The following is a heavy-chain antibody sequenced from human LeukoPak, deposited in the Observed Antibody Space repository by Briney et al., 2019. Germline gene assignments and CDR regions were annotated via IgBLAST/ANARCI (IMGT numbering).Heavy chain of an antibody. CDR2: ISGSGGST. V-gene: IGHV3-23*01. D-gene: IGHD6-6*01. CDR3: AKDLRTLLVGSSPGESD. J-gene: IGHJ4*02. CDR1: GFTFSSYA. Sequence: GGSLRLSCAASGFTFSSYAMSWVRQAPGKGLEWVSAISGSGGSTYYADSVKGRFTISRDNSKNTLYLQLNSRRAEDTAVYYCAKDLRTLLVGSSPGESDGGQGTLVTVSS.